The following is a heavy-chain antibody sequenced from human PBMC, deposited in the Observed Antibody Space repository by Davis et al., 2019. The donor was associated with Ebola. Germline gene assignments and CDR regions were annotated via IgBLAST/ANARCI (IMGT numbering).Heavy chain of an antibody. J-gene: IGHJ2*01. CDR1: GFTVSSNY. V-gene: IGHV3-23*01. CDR2: ISGSGGST. D-gene: IGHD3-3*01. CDR3: AKGEVYYDFWSGYSGGWYFDL. Sequence: GESLKISCAASGFTVSSNYMSWVRQAPGKGLEWVSGISGSGGSTYYADSVKGRFTISRDNSKNTLYLQMNSLRAEDTAVYYCAKGEVYYDFWSGYSGGWYFDLWGRGTLVTVSS.